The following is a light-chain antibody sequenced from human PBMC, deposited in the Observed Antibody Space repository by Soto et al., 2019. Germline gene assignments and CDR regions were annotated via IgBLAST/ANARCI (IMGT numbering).Light chain of an antibody. CDR1: HNDIGTYDY. Sequence: ALTQPTSVSGSPGQSISISCTGNHNDIGTYDYVSWYQQHPGRAPRLLIHGVTTRASGISDRFSASKSGLTASLTISGLQPEDEADYYCSSFTSNRIYVFGPGTKVTVL. V-gene: IGLV2-14*03. J-gene: IGLJ1*01. CDR2: GVT. CDR3: SSFTSNRIYV.